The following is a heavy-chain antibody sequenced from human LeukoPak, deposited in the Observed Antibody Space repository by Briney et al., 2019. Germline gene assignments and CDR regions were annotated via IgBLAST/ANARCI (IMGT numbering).Heavy chain of an antibody. CDR2: INPSSGGT. Sequence: ASVKVSCKASGYTFTGYYMHWVRQAPGQGLEWMGWINPSSGGTNYAQKFQGRVTMTRDTSISTAYMELSRLRSDDTAVYYCARTKYYYDSSGYYYSYWGQGTLVTVSS. D-gene: IGHD3-22*01. CDR3: ARTKYYYDSSGYYYSY. V-gene: IGHV1-2*02. CDR1: GYTFTGYY. J-gene: IGHJ4*02.